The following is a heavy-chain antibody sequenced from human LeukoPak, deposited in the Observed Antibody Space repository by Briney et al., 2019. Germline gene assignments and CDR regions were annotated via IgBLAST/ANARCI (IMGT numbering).Heavy chain of an antibody. CDR3: ARRGGEDIVVVPAAMALPFDY. CDR2: IYYSGST. CDR1: GGSISSSSYY. Sequence: PSETLSLTCTVSGGSISSSSYYWGWIRHPPGQGLEWIGSIYYSGSTYYNPSLKGRFTISVDTSKNQFSRKLRSVTAADTAVYYCARRGGEDIVVVPAAMALPFDYWGQGTLVTVSS. V-gene: IGHV4-39*01. D-gene: IGHD2-2*01. J-gene: IGHJ4*02.